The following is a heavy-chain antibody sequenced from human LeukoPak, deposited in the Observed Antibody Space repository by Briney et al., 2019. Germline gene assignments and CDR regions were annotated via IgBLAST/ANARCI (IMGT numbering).Heavy chain of an antibody. CDR3: ARAERPIVVVVAATREGSGDYFDY. V-gene: IGHV1-2*04. J-gene: IGHJ4*02. Sequence: SVKVSCKVSGYTLTELSMHWVRQAPGQGLEWMGWINPNSGGTNYAQKFQGWVTMTRDTSISTAYMELSRLRSDDTAVYYCARAERPIVVVVAATREGSGDYFDYWGQGTLVTVSS. CDR2: INPNSGGT. D-gene: IGHD2-15*01. CDR1: GYTLTELS.